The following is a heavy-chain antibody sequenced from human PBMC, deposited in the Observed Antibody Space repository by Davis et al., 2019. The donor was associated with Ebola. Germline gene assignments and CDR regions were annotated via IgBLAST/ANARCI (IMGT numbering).Heavy chain of an antibody. CDR1: GGSFSGYY. CDR3: ARVGYCSSTSCYTYDAFDI. CDR2: INHSGSI. J-gene: IGHJ3*02. D-gene: IGHD2-2*02. V-gene: IGHV4-34*01. Sequence: SETLSLTCAVYGGSFSGYYWSWIRQSPGKGLAWIGEINHSGSINYNLSLKSRVTISVDTSKNQFSLKLSSVTAADTAVYYCARVGYCSSTSCYTYDAFDIWGQGTMVTVSS.